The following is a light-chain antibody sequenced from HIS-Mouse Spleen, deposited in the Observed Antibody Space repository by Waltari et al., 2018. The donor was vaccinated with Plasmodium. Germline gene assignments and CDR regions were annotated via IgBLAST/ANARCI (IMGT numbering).Light chain of an antibody. CDR1: NIGSKS. CDR2: DES. V-gene: IGLV3-21*03. CDR3: QVWDSSSDHWV. J-gene: IGLJ3*02. Sequence: SYVLTQPPSASVAPGKTARITRGGNNIGSKSLHWYQQKPGHAPALVVYDESDRPSGIPERFSGSNSGNTATLTISRVEAGDEADYYCQVWDSSSDHWVFGGGTKLTVL.